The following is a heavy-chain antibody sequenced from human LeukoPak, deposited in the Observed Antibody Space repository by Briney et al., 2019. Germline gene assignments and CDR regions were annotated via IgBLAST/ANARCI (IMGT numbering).Heavy chain of an antibody. D-gene: IGHD2-8*01. CDR2: IYYSGST. J-gene: IGHJ4*02. V-gene: IGHV4-59*01. CDR1: GGSISGYH. CDR3: ARGASLENGIDY. Sequence: SETLSLTCTVSGGSISGYHWIWIRQPPGKGLEWIGYIYYSGSTNYNPSLKSRVTISVDTSKNQFSLKLSSVTAADTAVYYCARGASLENGIDYWGQGTLVTVSS.